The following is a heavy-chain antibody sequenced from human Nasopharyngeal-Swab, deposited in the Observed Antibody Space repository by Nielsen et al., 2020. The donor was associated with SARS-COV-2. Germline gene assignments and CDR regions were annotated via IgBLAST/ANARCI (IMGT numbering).Heavy chain of an antibody. CDR2: IYYSGST. Sequence: SETPSLTCTVPGGSISSYYWSGIRQPPGKGLDWIGYIYYSGSTNYNPSLKSRVTISVDTSKNQFSLKLSSVTAADTAVYYCARGFDYWGQGTLVTVSS. CDR1: GGSISSYY. CDR3: ARGFDY. J-gene: IGHJ4*02. V-gene: IGHV4-59*13.